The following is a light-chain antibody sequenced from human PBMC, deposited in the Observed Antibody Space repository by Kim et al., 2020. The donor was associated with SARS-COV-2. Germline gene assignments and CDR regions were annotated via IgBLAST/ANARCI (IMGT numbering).Light chain of an antibody. V-gene: IGLV3-19*01. CDR3: NSRDSSGNHLV. J-gene: IGLJ3*02. CDR1: SLRSYY. CDR2: GKN. Sequence: SSDLPQDPAVSVALGQTVRITCQGDSLRSYYASWYQQKPGQAPVLVIYGKNNRPSGIPDRFSGSSSGNTASLTITGAQAEDEADYYCNSRDSSGNHLVFG.